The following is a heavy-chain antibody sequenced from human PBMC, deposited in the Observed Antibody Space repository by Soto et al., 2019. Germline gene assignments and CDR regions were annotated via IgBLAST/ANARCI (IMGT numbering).Heavy chain of an antibody. CDR2: IFYSGST. Sequence: TLSLTCTVSGGSISSGDSYWSWIRQPPGKGLEWIGYIFYSGSTYYNPSLKSRVTISVNTSKNQFSLKLSAVTAADTAVYYCARYCSGGSCYPFDYWGQGTLVTVSS. V-gene: IGHV4-30-4*01. D-gene: IGHD2-15*01. J-gene: IGHJ4*02. CDR1: GGSISSGDSY. CDR3: ARYCSGGSCYPFDY.